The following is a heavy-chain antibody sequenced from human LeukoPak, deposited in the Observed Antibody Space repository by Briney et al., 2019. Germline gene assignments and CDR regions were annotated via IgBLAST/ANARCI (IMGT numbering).Heavy chain of an antibody. CDR3: ARPLSGWYNWFDP. V-gene: IGHV4-39*01. CDR1: GGSISSSSYY. Sequence: SETLSLTCTVSGGSISSSSYYWGWIRQPPGKGLEWIGSIYYSGSTYYNPSLKSRVTISVDTSKNQSSLKLSSVTAADTAVYYCARPLSGWYNWFDPWGQGTLVTVSS. J-gene: IGHJ5*02. D-gene: IGHD6-19*01. CDR2: IYYSGST.